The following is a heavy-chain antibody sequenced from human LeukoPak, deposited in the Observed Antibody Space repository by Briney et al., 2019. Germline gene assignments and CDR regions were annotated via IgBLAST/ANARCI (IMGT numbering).Heavy chain of an antibody. CDR3: ARVYGSEIDY. V-gene: IGHV3-30*04. D-gene: IGHD3-10*01. J-gene: IGHJ4*02. CDR2: ISFNGNDK. Sequence: GRSLRLSCAGSGFGLGSYNMYWIRQAPGKGLEWVTLISFNGNDKKYADSVKGRFTVSRDNSRNTVFLQMNSLRPEDTGLYYCARVYGSEIDYWGQGTQVIVSS. CDR1: GFGLGSYN.